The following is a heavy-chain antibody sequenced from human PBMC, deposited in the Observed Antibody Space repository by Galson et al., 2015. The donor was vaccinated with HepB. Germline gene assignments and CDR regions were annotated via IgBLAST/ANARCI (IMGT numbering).Heavy chain of an antibody. CDR1: GGTFSSDA. D-gene: IGHD2-2*01. J-gene: IGHJ6*02. V-gene: IGHV1-69*04. CDR2: LIPIIGIP. CDR3: VRGSIGYCSGASCYASYNYYGMDA. Sequence: SVKVSCKASGGTFSSDAISWVRQAPGQGLEWMGRLIPIIGIPNYAQKFQDRVTVTADKSTSTIYMKLDSLRSEDTAVYYCVRGSIGYCSGASCYASYNYYGMDAWGQGTTVTVSS.